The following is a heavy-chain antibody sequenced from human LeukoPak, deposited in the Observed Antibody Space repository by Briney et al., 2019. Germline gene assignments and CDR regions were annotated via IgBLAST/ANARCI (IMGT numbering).Heavy chain of an antibody. J-gene: IGHJ4*02. D-gene: IGHD1-26*01. CDR2: ISAYNGNT. V-gene: IGHV1-18*01. Sequence: ASVKVSCKASGYTFTSYGISWVRQAPGQGLEWMGWISAYNGNTDYAQKLQGRVTMTIDTSTNTAYMELRSLTSDDTAVYYCARDLRRVGSYYLAYYFDYWGQGTLVTVSS. CDR3: ARDLRRVGSYYLAYYFDY. CDR1: GYTFTSYG.